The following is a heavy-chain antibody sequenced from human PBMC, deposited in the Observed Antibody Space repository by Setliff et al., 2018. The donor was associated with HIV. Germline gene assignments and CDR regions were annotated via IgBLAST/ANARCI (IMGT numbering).Heavy chain of an antibody. CDR3: AKVESYYDSSGPDY. D-gene: IGHD3-22*01. CDR2: ISGSGTST. Sequence: PGGSLRLSCSASGFTFNTYGMSWVRQAPGKGLEWVATISGSGTSTYYVDSVKGRFTISRDNSKNALYLQMNSLRAEDTAVYYCAKVESYYDSSGPDYWGQGTLVTVSS. V-gene: IGHV3-23*01. J-gene: IGHJ4*02. CDR1: GFTFNTYG.